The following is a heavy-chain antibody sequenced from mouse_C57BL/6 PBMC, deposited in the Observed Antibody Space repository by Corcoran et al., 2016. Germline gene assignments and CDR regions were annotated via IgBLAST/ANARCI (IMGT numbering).Heavy chain of an antibody. J-gene: IGHJ4*01. Sequence: EVQLQQSGPELVKPGASVKIPCKTSGYTFTEYNMDWVKQSHGKSLEWIGDINPNNGGTIYNQKFKGKATLTVDKSSSTAYMELRSLTSEDTAVYYCARKREPYYSNYDYAMYYWGQGTSVTVSS. D-gene: IGHD2-5*01. CDR1: GYTFTEYN. V-gene: IGHV1-18*01. CDR3: ARKREPYYSNYDYAMYY. CDR2: INPNNGGT.